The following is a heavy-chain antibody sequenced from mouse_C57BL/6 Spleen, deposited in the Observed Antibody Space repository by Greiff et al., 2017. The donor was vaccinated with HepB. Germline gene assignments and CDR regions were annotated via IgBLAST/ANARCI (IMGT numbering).Heavy chain of an antibody. Sequence: EVQLVESEGGLVQPGSSMKLSCTASGFTFSDYYMAWVRQVPEKGLEWVANINYDGSSTYYLDSLKSRFIISRDNAKNILYLQMSSLKSEDTATYYCARDGGTGFDYWGQGTTLTVSS. D-gene: IGHD3-3*01. CDR3: ARDGGTGFDY. V-gene: IGHV5-16*01. CDR1: GFTFSDYY. CDR2: INYDGSST. J-gene: IGHJ2*01.